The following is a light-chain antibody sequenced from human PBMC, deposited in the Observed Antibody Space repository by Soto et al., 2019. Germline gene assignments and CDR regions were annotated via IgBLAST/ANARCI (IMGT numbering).Light chain of an antibody. CDR1: QSVGRN. CDR2: AAS. CDR3: QEYSKWPLFT. J-gene: IGKJ3*01. Sequence: SVSPGDRATLSCRASQSVGRNLAWYQQKPGQAPTLLIYAASTRATGLPARFSGSGSGTDFTLTISSLQSEDFAVYYCQEYSKWPLFTFGPGTRVDIK. V-gene: IGKV3-15*01.